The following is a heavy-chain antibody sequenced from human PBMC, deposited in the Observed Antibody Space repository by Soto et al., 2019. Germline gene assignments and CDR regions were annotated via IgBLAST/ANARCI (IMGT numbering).Heavy chain of an antibody. CDR2: IRSKAYGGTT. J-gene: IGHJ6*02. D-gene: IGHD5-18*01. CDR3: TRVGSYGWGFHYYYYYGMDV. V-gene: IGHV3-49*04. Sequence: GSLRLSCTASGFTLGDYAMRWVRQAPGKGLEWVGFIRSKAYGGTTEYAASVKGRFTISRDDSKSIAYLQMNSLKTEDTAVYYCTRVGSYGWGFHYYYYYGMDVWGQGTTVTVSS. CDR1: GFTLGDYA.